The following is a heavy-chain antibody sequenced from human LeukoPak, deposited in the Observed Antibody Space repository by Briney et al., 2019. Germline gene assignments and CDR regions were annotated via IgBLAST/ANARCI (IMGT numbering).Heavy chain of an antibody. CDR3: ARGKTMVYCGGDCYRFDN. D-gene: IGHD2-21*02. Sequence: ASVKVSCKASGYTFTGYYMHWVRQAPGQGLEWMGWINPDSGDTDYAQKFQGRVTMTRDTSISTAYMELSRLLSGDTAVYYCARGKTMVYCGGDCYRFDNWGQGTLVTVSS. V-gene: IGHV1-2*02. J-gene: IGHJ4*02. CDR1: GYTFTGYY. CDR2: INPDSGDT.